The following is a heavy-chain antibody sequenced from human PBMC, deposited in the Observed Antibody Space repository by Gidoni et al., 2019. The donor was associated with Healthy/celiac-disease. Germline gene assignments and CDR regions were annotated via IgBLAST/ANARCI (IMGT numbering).Heavy chain of an antibody. Sequence: QVQLQESGPGLVKPSETLSLPCTVSSGSISSYYWSWIRQPPGKGLEWIGYIYYSGSTNYNPSLKSRVNISVDTSKNQFSLKLSSVTAADTAVYYCARDPVAGNSGGLQYFQHWGQGTLVTVSS. D-gene: IGHD6-19*01. CDR3: ARDPVAGNSGGLQYFQH. CDR2: IYYSGST. J-gene: IGHJ1*01. CDR1: SGSISSYY. V-gene: IGHV4-59*01.